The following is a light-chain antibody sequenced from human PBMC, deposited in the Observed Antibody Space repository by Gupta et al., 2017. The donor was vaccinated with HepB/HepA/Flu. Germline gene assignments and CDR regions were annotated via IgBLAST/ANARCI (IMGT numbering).Light chain of an antibody. CDR1: SSDVGSYNL. V-gene: IGLV2-23*02. J-gene: IGLJ2*01. CDR2: EVS. CDR3: CSYAGRRDVG. Sequence: QSALTQPASVSGSPGQSITISCTGTSSDVGSYNLVSWYQQHPGKAPKLMIYEVSKRPSGVSKRGAGSKSGKKDYLKISGLQAEDEADEDCCSYAGRRDVGVGGGTKVTVL.